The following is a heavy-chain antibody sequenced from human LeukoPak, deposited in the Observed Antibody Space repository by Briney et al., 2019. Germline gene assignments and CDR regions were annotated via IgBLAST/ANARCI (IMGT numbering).Heavy chain of an antibody. J-gene: IGHJ4*02. Sequence: GGSLRLSCAASGFTFSSYSMNWVRQAPAKGLEGVSSISSSSYIYYSDSVKGRFTISRDNAKNTLYLQMNSLRAEDTAVYYCARGSVLRYFDWLPYWGQGTLVTVSS. CDR2: ISSSSYI. CDR1: GFTFSSYS. CDR3: ARGSVLRYFDWLPY. D-gene: IGHD3-9*01. V-gene: IGHV3-21*01.